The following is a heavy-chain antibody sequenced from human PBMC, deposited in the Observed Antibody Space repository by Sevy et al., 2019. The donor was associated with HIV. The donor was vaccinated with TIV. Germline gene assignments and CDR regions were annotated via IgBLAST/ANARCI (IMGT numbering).Heavy chain of an antibody. CDR3: ARAGGWGNINHSNQILDI. V-gene: IGHV3-7*01. J-gene: IGHJ3*02. D-gene: IGHD3-16*01. CDR1: EFIFTGYW. Sequence: GGSLRLSCVASEFIFTGYWMNWVRQAPGKGLEWVANIDQDGSDKRYGDSVRGRFTISRDNANNFLYLQMSSLRADDTAVYYCARAGGWGNINHSNQILDIWGHGTKVTVSS. CDR2: IDQDGSDK.